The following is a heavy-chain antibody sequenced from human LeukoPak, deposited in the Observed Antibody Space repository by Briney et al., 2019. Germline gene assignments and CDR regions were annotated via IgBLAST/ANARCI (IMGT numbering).Heavy chain of an antibody. D-gene: IGHD6-13*01. CDR3: ARDGSSWYQYYFDY. CDR2: ISYDGSNK. CDR1: GFTFSSYA. V-gene: IGHV3-30-3*01. Sequence: GGSLRLSCAASGFTFSSYAMHWVRQAPGKGLEWVAVISYDGSNKYYADSVKGRFTISRDNSKNTLYLQMNSLRAEDTAVYYCARDGSSWYQYYFDYWGQGTLVTVSS. J-gene: IGHJ4*02.